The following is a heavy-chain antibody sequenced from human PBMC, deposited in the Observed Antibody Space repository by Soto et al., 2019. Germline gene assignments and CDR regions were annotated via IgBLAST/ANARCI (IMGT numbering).Heavy chain of an antibody. CDR3: AREQGFGELVVDY. J-gene: IGHJ4*02. CDR1: GGSFSGYY. D-gene: IGHD3-10*01. CDR2: INHSGST. Sequence: PSETRSLTCAVYGGSFSGYYWSWIRQPPGKGLEWIGEINHSGSTNYNPSLKSRVTISVDTSKNQFSLKLSSVTAADTAVYYCAREQGFGELVVDYRGQGTLVTVS. V-gene: IGHV4-34*01.